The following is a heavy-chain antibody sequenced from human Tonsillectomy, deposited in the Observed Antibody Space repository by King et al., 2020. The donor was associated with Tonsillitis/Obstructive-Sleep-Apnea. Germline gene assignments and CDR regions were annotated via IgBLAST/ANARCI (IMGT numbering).Heavy chain of an antibody. J-gene: IGHJ4*02. D-gene: IGHD4-17*01. V-gene: IGHV4-34*01. CDR3: ARASDFGDDY. CDR1: GGSFSDYY. Sequence: VQLQQWGAGLLKPSETLSLTCAVFGGSFSDYYWSWIRQPPGKGLEWIGEINHSGSTNYNPSLKSRVTISVDTSKNQFSVNLSSLTAADTAVYYCARASDFGDDYWGQETLVTVSS. CDR2: INHSGST.